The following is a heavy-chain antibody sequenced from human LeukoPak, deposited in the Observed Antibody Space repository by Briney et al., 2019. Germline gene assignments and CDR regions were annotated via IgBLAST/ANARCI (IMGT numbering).Heavy chain of an antibody. CDR2: INPNSGGT. Sequence: GASVKVSCKASGYTFTGYYMHWVRQAPGQGLEWMGRINPNSGGTNYAQKFQGRVTMTRDTSISTAYMELSRLRSDDTAVYYCARDVGSGWYYFDYWGQGTLATVSS. J-gene: IGHJ4*02. CDR1: GYTFTGYY. D-gene: IGHD6-19*01. CDR3: ARDVGSGWYYFDY. V-gene: IGHV1-2*06.